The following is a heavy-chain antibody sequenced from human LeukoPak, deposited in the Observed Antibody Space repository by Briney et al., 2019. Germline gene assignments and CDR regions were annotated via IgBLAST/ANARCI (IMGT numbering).Heavy chain of an antibody. J-gene: IGHJ5*02. CDR1: GGSMNDYY. CDR3: ARNGRDGSGNSSNWFDP. Sequence: PSETLSLTCTASGGSMNDYYWSWIRQPPGKGLEWIASFYYSGSTAYNPSLKSRATISLDTSKNQVSLNLNSVTAADTAVYYCARNGRDGSGNSSNWFDPWGQGTLVTVSS. CDR2: FYYSGST. V-gene: IGHV4-59*01. D-gene: IGHD3-22*01.